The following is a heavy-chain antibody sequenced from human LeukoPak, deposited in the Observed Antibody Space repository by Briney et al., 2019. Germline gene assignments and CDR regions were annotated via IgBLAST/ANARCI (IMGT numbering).Heavy chain of an antibody. D-gene: IGHD3-9*01. CDR1: GCTFRSYG. J-gene: IGHJ4*02. Sequence: GGSLRLSCAASGCTFRSYGMHWVRQAPGKGLERAAVISFDGSDKYFADSVKGRFTISRDNSKNTLYLQMNSLRAEDTAVYYCAKSSPILRYFDWLSGMDYWGQGTLVTVSS. CDR2: ISFDGSDK. V-gene: IGHV3-30*18. CDR3: AKSSPILRYFDWLSGMDY.